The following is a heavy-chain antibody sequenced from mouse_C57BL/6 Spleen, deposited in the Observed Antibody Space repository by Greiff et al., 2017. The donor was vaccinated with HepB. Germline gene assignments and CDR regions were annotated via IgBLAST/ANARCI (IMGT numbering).Heavy chain of an antibody. J-gene: IGHJ2*01. Sequence: VQLKESGPELVKPGASVKMSCKASGYTFTDYNMHWVKQSHGKSLEWIGYINPNNGGTSYNQKFKGKATLTVNKSSSTAHMELRSLTSEDSAVYYCARSREGGYLDHWGQDPTLTVSS. D-gene: IGHD6-2*01. CDR1: GYTFTDYN. CDR2: INPNNGGT. CDR3: ARSREGGYLDH. V-gene: IGHV1-22*01.